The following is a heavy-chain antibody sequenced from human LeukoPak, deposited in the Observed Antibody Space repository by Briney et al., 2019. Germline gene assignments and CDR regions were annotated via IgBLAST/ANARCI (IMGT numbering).Heavy chain of an antibody. J-gene: IGHJ4*02. Sequence: GGSLRLSCAASEFSVGSNYMTWVRQAPGKGLEWVSLIYSGGSTYYADSVKGRFTISRDNSKNTLYLQMNSLRAEDTAVYYCARDSKSGLVVTAIMDYWGQGTLVTVSS. CDR3: ARDSKSGLVVTAIMDY. D-gene: IGHD2-21*02. CDR2: IYSGGST. CDR1: EFSVGSNY. V-gene: IGHV3-66*01.